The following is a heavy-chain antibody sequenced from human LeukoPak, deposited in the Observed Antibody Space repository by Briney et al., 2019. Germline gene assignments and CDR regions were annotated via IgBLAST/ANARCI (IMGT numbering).Heavy chain of an antibody. CDR3: ARGPPNWGYDY. J-gene: IGHJ4*02. D-gene: IGHD7-27*01. CDR2: MSPNSGDT. V-gene: IGHV1-8*01. Sequence: AASVKVSYKASGYTFTSYDFNWVRQATGQRPERMGWMSPNSGDTGYAQKFQDRVTMTRNTSISTAYMELSSLRSDDTAVYYCARGPPNWGYDYWGPGTLVTVSS. CDR1: GYTFTSYD.